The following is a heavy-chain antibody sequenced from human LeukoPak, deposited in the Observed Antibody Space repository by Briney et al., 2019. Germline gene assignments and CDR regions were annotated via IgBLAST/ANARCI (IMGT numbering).Heavy chain of an antibody. CDR2: ISGSGGST. CDR1: GFTFSSYA. CDR3: PRNYYCYYMDV. V-gene: IGHV3-23*01. J-gene: IGHJ6*03. Sequence: AGGSLRLSCAASGFTFSSYAMSWVRQAPGKGLEWVSAISGSGGSTYYADSVKGRFTISRDNSKNTLYLQMNSLRAEGTAVYYCPRNYYCYYMDVWGKGTTVTVSS.